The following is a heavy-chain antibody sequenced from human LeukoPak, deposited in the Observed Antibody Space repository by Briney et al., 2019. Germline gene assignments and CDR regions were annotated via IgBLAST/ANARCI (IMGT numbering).Heavy chain of an antibody. CDR2: IYTSGST. V-gene: IGHV4-4*07. D-gene: IGHD3-10*01. Sequence: SETLSLTCTVSGGSISSYYWSWIRQPAGKGLEWIGRIYTSGSTNYNPSLKSRVTMSVDTSKNQFSLKLSSVTAADTAVYYCARIYYFGSGTYPHFDYWGQGTVVTVSS. J-gene: IGHJ4*02. CDR1: GGSISSYY. CDR3: ARIYYFGSGTYPHFDY.